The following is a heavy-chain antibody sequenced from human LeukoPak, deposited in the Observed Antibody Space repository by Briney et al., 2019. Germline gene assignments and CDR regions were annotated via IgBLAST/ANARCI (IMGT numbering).Heavy chain of an antibody. CDR1: GFTFDDYA. V-gene: IGHV3-9*01. CDR3: ARDLRAAAGTAFDI. CDR2: ISWNSGSI. J-gene: IGHJ3*02. Sequence: GGSLRLSCAASGFTFDDYAMHWVRQAPGKGLEWVSGISWNSGSIGYADSVKGRFTISRDNAKNSLYLQMNSLRAEDTAVYYCARDLRAAAGTAFDIWGQGTMVTVSS. D-gene: IGHD6-13*01.